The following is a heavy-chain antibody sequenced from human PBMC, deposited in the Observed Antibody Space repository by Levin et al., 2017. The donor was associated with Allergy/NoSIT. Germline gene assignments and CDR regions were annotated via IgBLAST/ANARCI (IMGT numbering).Heavy chain of an antibody. V-gene: IGHV4-39*01. J-gene: IGHJ4*02. CDR2: IYYSGST. CDR3: ARLDVVYSYGWGYYFDY. CDR1: GGSISSSSYY. D-gene: IGHD5-18*01. Sequence: PSETLSLTCTVSGGSISSSSYYWGWIRQPPGKGLEWIGSIYYSGSTYYNPSLKSRVTISVDTSKNQFSLKLSSVTAADTAVYYCARLDVVYSYGWGYYFDYWGQGTLVTVSS.